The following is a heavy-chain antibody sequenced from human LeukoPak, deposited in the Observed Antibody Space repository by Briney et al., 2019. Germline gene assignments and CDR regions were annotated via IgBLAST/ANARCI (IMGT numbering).Heavy chain of an antibody. Sequence: SETLSLTCAVYGGSFSGYYWSWIRQPPGKGLEWIGEINHSGSTNYNPSLRSRVTISVDTSKNQFSLKLSSVTAADTAVYYCARQSGYYYGDFDYWGQGTLVTVSS. D-gene: IGHD3-22*01. J-gene: IGHJ4*02. CDR1: GGSFSGYY. CDR3: ARQSGYYYGDFDY. V-gene: IGHV4-34*01. CDR2: INHSGST.